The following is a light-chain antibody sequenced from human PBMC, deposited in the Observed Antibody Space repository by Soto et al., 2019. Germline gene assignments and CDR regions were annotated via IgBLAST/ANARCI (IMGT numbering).Light chain of an antibody. Sequence: EIVMTQSPATLSVSPGERATLSCRASQSVSSNLAWYQQKPGQAPSLLIYDISARATGIPTGFSGSGSGTEFTLAISSLQSEDFVVYYCQQYNGWPLTFGGGTKVDIK. CDR2: DIS. CDR1: QSVSSN. V-gene: IGKV3D-15*01. CDR3: QQYNGWPLT. J-gene: IGKJ4*01.